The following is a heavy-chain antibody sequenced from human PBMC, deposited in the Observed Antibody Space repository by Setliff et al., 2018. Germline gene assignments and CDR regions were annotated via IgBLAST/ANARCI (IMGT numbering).Heavy chain of an antibody. D-gene: IGHD4-17*01. CDR2: INHSGKT. J-gene: IGHJ3*01. CDR1: GGSISSGNW. V-gene: IGHV4-4*02. CDR3: AKVYRDYGNSVDAFDV. Sequence: SETLSLTCAVSGGSISSGNWWSWVRQTPGKGLEWIGEINHSGKTNHKPSLKSRVTMSVDKSKNTVYLQMNSLRVEDTAVYFCAKVYRDYGNSVDAFDVWGQGTMVTVS.